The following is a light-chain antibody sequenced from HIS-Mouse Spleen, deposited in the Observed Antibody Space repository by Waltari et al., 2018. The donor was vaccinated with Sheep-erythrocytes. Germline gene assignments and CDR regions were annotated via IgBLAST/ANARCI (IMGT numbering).Light chain of an antibody. J-gene: IGLJ1*01. Sequence: QSVLTQPPSASGTPGQTVTISCSGSSSNIGRNTVTWYQQLPGTAPKLLIYSNNQRPSGVPDRFSGSKSGTSASLAISGLQSEDEADYYCAAWDDSLNGVFGTGTKVTVL. CDR1: SSNIGRNT. CDR2: SNN. CDR3: AAWDDSLNGV. V-gene: IGLV1-44*01.